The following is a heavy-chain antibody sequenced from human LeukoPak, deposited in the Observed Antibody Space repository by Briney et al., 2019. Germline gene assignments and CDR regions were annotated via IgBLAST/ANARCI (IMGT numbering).Heavy chain of an antibody. CDR2: IYYSGST. CDR1: GGSISSGGYY. V-gene: IGHV4-39*01. D-gene: IGHD1-26*01. CDR3: ARPSVGATSGYYYYYMDV. Sequence: SETLSLTCTVSGGSISSGGYYWGWIRQPPGKGLEWIGSIYYSGSTYYNPSLKSRVTISVDTSKNQFSLKLSSVTAADTAVYYCARPSVGATSGYYYYYMDVWGKGTTVTVSS. J-gene: IGHJ6*03.